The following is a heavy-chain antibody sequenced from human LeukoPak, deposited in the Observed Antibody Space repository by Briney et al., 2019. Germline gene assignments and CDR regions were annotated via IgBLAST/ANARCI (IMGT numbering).Heavy chain of an antibody. CDR2: INPSGGSK. CDR3: ARLRSSSLRQPLED. Sequence: GASVKVSCKACGYTFTSYYMHWVRQAPGQGLEWMGIINPSGGSKSYAQKFHGRVTMNRDTSTSTVYMELSSLRSEDTAVYYCARLRSSSLRQPLEDWGQGTLVTVSS. CDR1: GYTFTSYY. J-gene: IGHJ4*02. V-gene: IGHV1-46*01. D-gene: IGHD3-16*01.